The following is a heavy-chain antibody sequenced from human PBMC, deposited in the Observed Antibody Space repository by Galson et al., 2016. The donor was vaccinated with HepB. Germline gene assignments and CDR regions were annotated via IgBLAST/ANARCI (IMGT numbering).Heavy chain of an antibody. D-gene: IGHD1-26*01. Sequence: QSGAEVKKPGESLKISCKGSEYNLTSYWIGWVRQMPGKGLEWMGVIYPGDSDTRYSPSFRGHVTFSVDKSISTAYLQWSSLKASDTAIYYCARPKVGATNRGAFDIWGQGTMVTVSS. V-gene: IGHV5-51*01. CDR3: ARPKVGATNRGAFDI. CDR2: IYPGDSDT. CDR1: EYNLTSYW. J-gene: IGHJ3*02.